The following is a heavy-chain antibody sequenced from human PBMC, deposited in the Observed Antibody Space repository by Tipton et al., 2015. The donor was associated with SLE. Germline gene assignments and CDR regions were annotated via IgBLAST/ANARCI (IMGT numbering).Heavy chain of an antibody. V-gene: IGHV4-59*11. CDR3: ARDLGSSSDAFDI. CDR1: GGSISSHY. J-gene: IGHJ3*02. D-gene: IGHD6-6*01. Sequence: TLSLTCTVSGGSISSHYWSWIRQPPGKGLEWIGYIYYSGSTNYNPSLKSRVTISVDTSKNQFSLKLSSVTAADTAVYYCARDLGSSSDAFDIWGRGTMVTVSS. CDR2: IYYSGST.